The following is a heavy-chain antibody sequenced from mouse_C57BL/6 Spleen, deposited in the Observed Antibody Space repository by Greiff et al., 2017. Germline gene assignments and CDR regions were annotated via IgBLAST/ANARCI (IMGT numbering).Heavy chain of an antibody. J-gene: IGHJ4*01. CDR1: GYAFSSYW. CDR2: IYPGDGDT. Sequence: QVHVQQSGAELVKPGASVKLSCKASGYAFSSYWMNWVKQRPGKGLEWIGQIYPGDGDTNYNGKFKGKATLTADKSSSTAYMQLSSLTSEDSAVYYCAKGNYQYYYAMDYWGQGTSVTVSS. CDR3: AKGNYQYYYAMDY. D-gene: IGHD1-1*01. V-gene: IGHV1-80*01.